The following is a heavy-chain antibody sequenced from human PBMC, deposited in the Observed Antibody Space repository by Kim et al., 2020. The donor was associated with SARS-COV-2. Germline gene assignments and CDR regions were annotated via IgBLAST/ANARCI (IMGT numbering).Heavy chain of an antibody. CDR2: FGPEDGET. J-gene: IGHJ2*01. Sequence: ASVKVSCKVSGYTLTELSMHCARQAPGKGLECMGGFGPEDGETIYAQMFQGSVTMTEDTSTDTAYIDLSSLSSEDTAVYYCATDRHGGNSGGYFDLWGRGALVTVSS. CDR3: ATDRHGGNSGGYFDL. CDR1: GYTLTELS. V-gene: IGHV1-24*01. D-gene: IGHD2-21*02.